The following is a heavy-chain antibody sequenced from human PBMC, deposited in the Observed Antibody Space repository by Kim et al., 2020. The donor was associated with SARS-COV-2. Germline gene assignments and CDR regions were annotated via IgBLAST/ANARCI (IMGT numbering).Heavy chain of an antibody. CDR1: GFTFSSYA. CDR2: ISYEGSNK. CDR3: ARDPYYDSPSSPYYFDY. Sequence: GGSLRLSCAASGFTFSSYAMHWVRQAPGKGLEWVAVISYEGSNKYYADTVKGRFTISRDNSKNTLYLQMNSLRAEDTAVYYCARDPYYDSPSSPYYFDYWGQGTLVTVSS. D-gene: IGHD3-22*01. V-gene: IGHV3-30*04. J-gene: IGHJ4*02.